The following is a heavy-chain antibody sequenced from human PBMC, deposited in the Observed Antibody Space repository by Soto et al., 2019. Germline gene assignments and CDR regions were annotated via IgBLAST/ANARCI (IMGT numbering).Heavy chain of an antibody. CDR2: VSTSSSLI. D-gene: IGHD5-12*01. CDR3: ARGLRGNFDI. V-gene: IGHV3-21*01. CDR1: GFSFNTYH. J-gene: IGHJ3*02. Sequence: GGSLRLSCAASGFSFNTYHMNWVRQAPGKGLEWVSSVSTSSSLIYYAASVKGRFTISRDNPKNSLFLQMNSLRAEDTAVYYCARGLRGNFDIWGEGTMVTVPS.